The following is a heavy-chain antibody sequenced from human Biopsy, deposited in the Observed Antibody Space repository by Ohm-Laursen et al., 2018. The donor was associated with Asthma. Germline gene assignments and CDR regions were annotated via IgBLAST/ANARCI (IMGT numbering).Heavy chain of an antibody. J-gene: IGHJ4*02. Sequence: SLRLSCAAPGFSFSNFGMHWVRQAPGKGLEWVAVISFDGSNEDYADSVKGRFTISRDNSKNTLFLEMNSLRPEDTAVYYCAKEIFPGWELRRGPDSWGQGTLVTVSS. CDR2: ISFDGSNE. CDR1: GFSFSNFG. V-gene: IGHV3-30*18. D-gene: IGHD1-26*01. CDR3: AKEIFPGWELRRGPDS.